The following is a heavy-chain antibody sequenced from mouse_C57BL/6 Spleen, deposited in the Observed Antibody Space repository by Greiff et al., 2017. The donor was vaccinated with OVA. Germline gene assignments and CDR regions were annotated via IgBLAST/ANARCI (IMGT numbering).Heavy chain of an antibody. V-gene: IGHV1-69*01. Sequence: QVQLQQPGAELVMPGASVKLSCKASGYTFTSYWMHWVKQRPGQGLEWIGEIDPSDSYTNYNQKFKGKSKLTVDKSSSTAYMQLSSLTSEDSAVYYCARGAPDSSGYGYWGQGTTLTVSS. J-gene: IGHJ2*01. D-gene: IGHD3-2*02. CDR2: IDPSDSYT. CDR1: GYTFTSYW. CDR3: ARGAPDSSGYGY.